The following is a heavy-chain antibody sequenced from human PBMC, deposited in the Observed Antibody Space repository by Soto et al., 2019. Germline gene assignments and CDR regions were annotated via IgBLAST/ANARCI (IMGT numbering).Heavy chain of an antibody. J-gene: IGHJ5*02. D-gene: IGHD6-13*01. CDR1: GGTFSSYV. CDR2: IIPIFGTA. CDR3: ARVERIAEAGPDLNWLDP. V-gene: IGHV1-69*06. Sequence: VASVKVSCKASGGTFSSYVISWVRQAPGQGLEWMGGIIPIFGTANYAQKFQGRVTITADKSTSTAYMELSSLISEDTAVYYCARVERIAEAGPDLNWLDPWGQGTLVTVYS.